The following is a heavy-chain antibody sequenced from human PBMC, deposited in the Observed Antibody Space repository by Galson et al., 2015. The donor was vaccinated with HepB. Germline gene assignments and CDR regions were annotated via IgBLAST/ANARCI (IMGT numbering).Heavy chain of an antibody. CDR2: INPSGGST. CDR3: ARDLVAARRNYYYGMDV. D-gene: IGHD6-6*01. CDR1: GYTFTSYY. V-gene: IGHV1-46*01. J-gene: IGHJ6*02. Sequence: SVKVSCKASGYTFTSYYMHWVRQAPGQGLEWMGIINPSGGSTSYAQKFQGRVTMTRDTSTSTVYMELSSLRSEDTAVYYCARDLVAARRNYYYGMDVWGQGTTVTVSS.